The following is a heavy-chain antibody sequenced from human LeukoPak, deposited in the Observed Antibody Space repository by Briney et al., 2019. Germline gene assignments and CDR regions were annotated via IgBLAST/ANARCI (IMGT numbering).Heavy chain of an antibody. D-gene: IGHD1-1*01. V-gene: IGHV1-18*01. J-gene: IGHJ4*01. Sequence: ASVKVSCKTSGYTFSNYGISWVRQAPGQGLEWMGWITAYNGNRLYAQRFQGRITLTTDTSTSTSYMELRSLEYYYTAIYYSARDNDNVVDDWGQGTLVTVSS. CDR2: ITAYNGNR. CDR3: ARDNDNVVDD. CDR1: GYTFSNYG.